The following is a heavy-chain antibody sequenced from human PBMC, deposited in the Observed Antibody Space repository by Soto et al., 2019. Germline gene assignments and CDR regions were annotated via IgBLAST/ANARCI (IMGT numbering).Heavy chain of an antibody. CDR3: ARVPPPYSSSWFDY. J-gene: IGHJ4*02. CDR2: IYSGGST. D-gene: IGHD6-13*01. V-gene: IGHV3-53*01. CDR1: GFTVSSNY. Sequence: GGSLRLSCAASGFTVSSNYMSWVRQAPGKGLEWVSVIYSGGSTYYADSVKGRFTISRDNSKNTLYLQMNSLRAEDTAVYSGARVPPPYSSSWFDYWGQGTLVTVSS.